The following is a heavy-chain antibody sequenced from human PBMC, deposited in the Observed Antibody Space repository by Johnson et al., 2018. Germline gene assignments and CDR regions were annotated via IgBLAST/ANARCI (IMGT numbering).Heavy chain of an antibody. CDR1: GFTFSSYA. D-gene: IGHD6-19*01. V-gene: IGHV3-30-3*02. CDR2: ISYDVSNN. Sequence: QVQLVQSGGGVVQXGRSLRLSCAASGFTFSSYAMHWVRQAPGKGLEWVAVISYDVSNNYYADSVKGRFTISRDNSKNTLYLQMNSLRAEDTAVYYCAKSSSGWYTYYYYMDVWGKGTTVTVSS. J-gene: IGHJ6*03. CDR3: AKSSSGWYTYYYYMDV.